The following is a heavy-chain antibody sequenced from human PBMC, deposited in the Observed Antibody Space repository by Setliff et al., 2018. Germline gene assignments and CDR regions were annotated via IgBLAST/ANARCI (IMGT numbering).Heavy chain of an antibody. CDR3: ATRATRSGSYPTQLNNWFDP. D-gene: IGHD3-10*01. V-gene: IGHV1-18*01. Sequence: ASVKVSCKASGYTFTSYGISWVRQAPGQGLEWMGWISAYNGNTNYAQKLQGRVTMTTDTSTSTAYMELRSLRSDDTAVYYCATRATRSGSYPTQLNNWFDPWGQGTLVTVSS. J-gene: IGHJ5*02. CDR2: ISAYNGNT. CDR1: GYTFTSYG.